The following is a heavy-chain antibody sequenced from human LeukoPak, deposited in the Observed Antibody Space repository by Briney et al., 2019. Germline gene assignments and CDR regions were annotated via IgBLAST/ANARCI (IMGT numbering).Heavy chain of an antibody. CDR1: GFTFSSYW. V-gene: IGHV3-7*01. CDR3: ARQGGYSFPRYYFDY. Sequence: GGSLRLPXAASGFTFSSYWMSWVRQAPGKGMEWVANTKQDGSEKYYVDSVKGRFTISRDNAKNSLYLQMNSLRAEDTAVYYCARQGGYSFPRYYFDYWGQGTLVTVSS. CDR2: TKQDGSEK. J-gene: IGHJ4*02. D-gene: IGHD5-18*01.